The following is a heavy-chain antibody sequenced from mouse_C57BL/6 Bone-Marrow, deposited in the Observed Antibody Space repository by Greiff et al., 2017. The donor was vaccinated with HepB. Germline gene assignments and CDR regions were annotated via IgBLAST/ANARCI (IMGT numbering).Heavy chain of an antibody. CDR3: VGSYAMDY. J-gene: IGHJ4*01. Sequence: VQLQQPGAELVKPGASVKLSCKASGYTFTSYWMQWVKQRPGQGLEWIGEIDPSDSYTNYNQKFKGKATLTVDTSSSTAYMQLSSLTSEDSAVYYCVGSYAMDYWGQGTSVTVSS. CDR2: IDPSDSYT. V-gene: IGHV1-50*01. CDR1: GYTFTSYW.